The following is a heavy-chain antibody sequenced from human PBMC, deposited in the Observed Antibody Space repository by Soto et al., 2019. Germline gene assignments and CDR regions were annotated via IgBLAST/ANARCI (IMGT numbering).Heavy chain of an antibody. J-gene: IGHJ4*02. Sequence: GVSVKVSRKASGYRFRSYGISWVRQAPGQGREWVGWISAYNGDTHYAPKFQDRITLTTETSTDTAYMELRSLRLDDTAVYYCARDWSRYYDNSGLIWFYWGQGSLVTVSS. D-gene: IGHD3-22*01. CDR2: ISAYNGDT. CDR3: ARDWSRYYDNSGLIWFY. V-gene: IGHV1-18*04. CDR1: GYRFRSYG.